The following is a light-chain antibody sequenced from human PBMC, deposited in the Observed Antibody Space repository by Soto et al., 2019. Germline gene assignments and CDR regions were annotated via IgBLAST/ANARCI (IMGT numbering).Light chain of an antibody. V-gene: IGKV1-5*03. CDR2: TAS. Sequence: DIPMTQSPSTLSGSVGDRVTITCRARQTISSWLAWYQQKPGKAPKLLIYTASTLKSGVPSRFSGSGSGTEFTLTISSLQPDDFATYYCQHYNSYSEAFGQGTKVELK. CDR3: QHYNSYSEA. J-gene: IGKJ1*01. CDR1: QTISSW.